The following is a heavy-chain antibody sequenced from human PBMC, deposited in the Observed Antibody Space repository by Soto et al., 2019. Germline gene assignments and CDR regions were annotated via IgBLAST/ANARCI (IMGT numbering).Heavy chain of an antibody. CDR1: GFTFSSYS. CDR3: ARDLDFWSGRYAFDI. V-gene: IGHV3-48*01. CDR2: ISSSSSTI. J-gene: IGHJ3*02. D-gene: IGHD3-3*01. Sequence: GGSLRLSCAASGFTFSSYSMNWVRQAPGKGLEWVSYISSSSSTIYYADSVKGRFTISRDNAKNSLYLQMNSLRAEDTAVYYCARDLDFWSGRYAFDIWGQGTMVTVS.